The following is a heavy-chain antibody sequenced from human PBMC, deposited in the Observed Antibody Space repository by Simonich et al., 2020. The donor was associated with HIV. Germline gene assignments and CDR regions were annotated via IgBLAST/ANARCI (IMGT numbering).Heavy chain of an antibody. CDR2: ISLSGST. V-gene: IGHV4-39*01. D-gene: IGHD3-3*01. Sequence: QLQLQESGPGLVKPSETLSLTCTVSGGSISSSSYYWGWIRQPPGKGLEWIGSISLSGSTSYDPALKSRVTISVDTSKNQFSLKLSSVTAADTAVYYCAVTYYDFWSGYFPLDYWGQGTLVTVSS. CDR1: GGSISSSSYY. J-gene: IGHJ4*02. CDR3: AVTYYDFWSGYFPLDY.